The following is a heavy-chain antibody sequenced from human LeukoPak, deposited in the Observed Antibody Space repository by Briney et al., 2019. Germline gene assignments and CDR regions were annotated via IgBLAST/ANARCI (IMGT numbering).Heavy chain of an antibody. J-gene: IGHJ2*01. CDR2: IYYSGST. CDR3: ARQGGGFWYFDL. CDR1: GGSISSYY. D-gene: IGHD6-25*01. Sequence: SGTLSLTCTVSGGSISSYYWSWIRQPPGKGLEWIGYIYYSGSTNYNPSLKSRVTISVDTSKNQFSLKLSSVTAADTAVYYCARQGGGFWYFDLWGRGTLVTVPS. V-gene: IGHV4-59*08.